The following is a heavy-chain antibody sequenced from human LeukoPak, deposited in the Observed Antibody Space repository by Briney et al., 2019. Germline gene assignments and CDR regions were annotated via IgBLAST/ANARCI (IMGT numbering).Heavy chain of an antibody. J-gene: IGHJ4*02. CDR2: IKQDGSQK. D-gene: IGHD1-26*01. CDR1: GFTFNSYW. V-gene: IGHV3-7*01. Sequence: GGSLRLSCAASGFTFNSYWMTWVRQAPGKGLKWVANIKQDGSQKYYVDSVKGRFTISRDNAKNSLYLQMNSLRAEDTAVYYCARDLPVVGAPGFDYWGQGTLVTVSS. CDR3: ARDLPVVGAPGFDY.